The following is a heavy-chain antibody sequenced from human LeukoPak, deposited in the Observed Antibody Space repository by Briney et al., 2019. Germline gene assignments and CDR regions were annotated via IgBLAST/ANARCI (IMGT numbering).Heavy chain of an antibody. CDR2: ISGSGGST. J-gene: IGHJ4*02. V-gene: IGHV3-23*01. CDR3: AKDLSSGSSFDY. CDR1: GFTFSSYA. D-gene: IGHD6-19*01. Sequence: GGSPRLSCAASGFTFSSYAMSWVRQAPGKGPEWVSAISGSGGSTYYADSVKGRFTISRDNSKNTLYLQMNSLRAEDTAVYYCAKDLSSGSSFDYWGQGTLVTVSS.